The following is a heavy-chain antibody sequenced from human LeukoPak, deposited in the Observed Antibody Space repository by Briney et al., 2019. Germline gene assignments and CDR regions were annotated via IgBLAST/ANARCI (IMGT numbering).Heavy chain of an antibody. CDR2: ISYSGNT. D-gene: IGHD3-10*01. J-gene: IGHJ5*02. Sequence: SETLSLTCTVSGGSIKRGADYWTWIRQHPGKGLEWIGYISYSGNTYYNPSLKGRVIISLDTSKSQFSLNLSSVTAADTAVYYCAARITMIQGVPYNWFDPWGQGTLVTVSS. CDR1: GGSIKRGADY. V-gene: IGHV4-31*03. CDR3: AARITMIQGVPYNWFDP.